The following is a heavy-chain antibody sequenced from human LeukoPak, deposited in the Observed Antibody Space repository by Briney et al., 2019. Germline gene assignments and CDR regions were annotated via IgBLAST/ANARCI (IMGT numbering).Heavy chain of an antibody. Sequence: GGSLRFSGPAPGLTFIGNSRTGFRKAPGKGLEWVANIDQNGAETYYLHSVTGRFTISRDNGKNSLYLQMNSLTAGDSALYYCLISGGHYWGQGALVTVSP. CDR1: GLTFIGNS. J-gene: IGHJ4*02. V-gene: IGHV3-7*01. CDR3: LISGGHY. D-gene: IGHD3-16*01. CDR2: IDQNGAET.